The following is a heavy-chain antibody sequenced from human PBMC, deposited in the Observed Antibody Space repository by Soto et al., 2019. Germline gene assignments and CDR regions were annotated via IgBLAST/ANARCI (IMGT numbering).Heavy chain of an antibody. D-gene: IGHD6-19*01. Sequence: GASVKVSCKASGGTFSSYAISWVRQAPGQGLEWMGGIIPIFGTANYAQKFQGRVTITADESTSTAYMELSSLRSEDTAVYYCARDLAVAGQYYFDYWGQGTLVTVSS. CDR3: ARDLAVAGQYYFDY. CDR1: GGTFSSYA. CDR2: IIPIFGTA. V-gene: IGHV1-69*13. J-gene: IGHJ4*02.